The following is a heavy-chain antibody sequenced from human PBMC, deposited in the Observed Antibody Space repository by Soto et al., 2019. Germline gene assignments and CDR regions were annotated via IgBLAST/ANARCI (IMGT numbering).Heavy chain of an antibody. CDR3: ARAKAVGGLRVAFDI. V-gene: IGHV3-7*04. CDR1: GFTFSSYW. J-gene: IGHJ3*02. D-gene: IGHD6-19*01. Sequence: EVQLVESGGGLVQPGGSLRLSCAASGFTFSSYWMTWVRQAPGKGLEWLANIKQDGSDKYNVDSVKGRFTISRDNAKNILYMQKDGLRAEDTVVYYGARAKAVGGLRVAFDIWGQGTMVIGSS. CDR2: IKQDGSDK.